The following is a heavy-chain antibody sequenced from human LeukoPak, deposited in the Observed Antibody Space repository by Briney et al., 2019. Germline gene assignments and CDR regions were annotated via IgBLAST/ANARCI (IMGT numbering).Heavy chain of an antibody. V-gene: IGHV4-30-2*01. CDR3: ARWGSIAAHPPSSSYACDI. Sequence: SETLSLTCAVSGGSISSGGYSWSWIRQPPGKGLEWIGYIYHSGSTYYNPSLKSRVTISVDRSKNQFSLKLSSVTAADTAVYYCARWGSIAAHPPSSSYACDIWGQGTMVTVSS. J-gene: IGHJ3*02. D-gene: IGHD6-6*01. CDR1: GGSISSGGYS. CDR2: IYHSGST.